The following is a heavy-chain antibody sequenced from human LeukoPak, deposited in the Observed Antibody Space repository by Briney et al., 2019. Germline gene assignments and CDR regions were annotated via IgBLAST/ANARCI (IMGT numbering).Heavy chain of an antibody. CDR2: INHSGST. CDR3: ARGRWELPFDY. D-gene: IGHD2-15*01. CDR1: SGSFSGYY. V-gene: IGHV4-34*01. Sequence: PSETLSLTCAVYSGSFSGYYWSWIRQPPGKGLEWIGEINHSGSTNYNPSLKSRVTISVDTSKNQFSLKLSSVTAADTAVYYCARGRWELPFDYWGQGTLVTVSS. J-gene: IGHJ4*02.